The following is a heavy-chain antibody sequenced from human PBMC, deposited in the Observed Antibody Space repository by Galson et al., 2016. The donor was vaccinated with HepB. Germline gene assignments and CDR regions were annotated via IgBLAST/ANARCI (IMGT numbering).Heavy chain of an antibody. Sequence: TLSLTCSVSGGSISTSGQYWSWIRQRPGKGLEWIGYIYYTGSTFYNPSLKSRLKTSVDTSKNQFSLNLDSMTAADTAVYYCARDTQRATLWGQGTLVTVSS. CDR3: ARDTQRATL. J-gene: IGHJ4*02. D-gene: IGHD5-24*01. CDR1: GGSISTSGQY. V-gene: IGHV4-31*03. CDR2: IYYTGST.